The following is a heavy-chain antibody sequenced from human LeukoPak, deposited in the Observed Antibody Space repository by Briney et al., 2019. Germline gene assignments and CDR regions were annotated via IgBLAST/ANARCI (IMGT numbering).Heavy chain of an antibody. Sequence: PGRSLRLSCAASGFTFSSYAIHWVRQAPGKGLEWVAVISSAGTNKYYADSVRGRFTISRDNSRNTLYLQMDSLRAEDTAVYYCARDGPSGIVVVPAAIESWGQGTLVTVSS. CDR1: GFTFSSYA. CDR3: ARDGPSGIVVVPAAIES. V-gene: IGHV3-30-3*01. CDR2: ISSAGTNK. J-gene: IGHJ4*02. D-gene: IGHD2-2*02.